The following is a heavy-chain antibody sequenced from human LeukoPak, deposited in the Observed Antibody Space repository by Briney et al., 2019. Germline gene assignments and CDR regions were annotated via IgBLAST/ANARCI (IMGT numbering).Heavy chain of an antibody. CDR3: AELGITMIGGV. CDR1: GFTFSSYG. J-gene: IGHJ6*04. V-gene: IGHV3-30*18. CDR2: ISYDGSNK. D-gene: IGHD3-10*02. Sequence: GGSLGLSCAASGFTFSSYGMHWVRQAPGKGLEWVAVISYDGSNKYYADSVKGRFTISRDNSKNTLYLQMNSLRAEDTAVYYCAELGITMIGGVWGKGTTVTISS.